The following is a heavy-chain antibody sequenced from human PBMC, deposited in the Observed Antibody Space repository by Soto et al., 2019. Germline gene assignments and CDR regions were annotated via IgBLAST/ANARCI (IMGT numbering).Heavy chain of an antibody. CDR2: ISSSSSYI. CDR1: GFTFSSYS. D-gene: IGHD3-3*01. J-gene: IGHJ6*03. V-gene: IGHV3-21*01. Sequence: GGSLRLSCAASGFTFSSYSMNWVRQAPGKGLEWVSSISSSSSYIYYADSVKGRFTISRDNAKNSLYLQMNSLRAEDTAVYYCAGTLLEWLLSPYMDVWGKGTTVTVSS. CDR3: AGTLLEWLLSPYMDV.